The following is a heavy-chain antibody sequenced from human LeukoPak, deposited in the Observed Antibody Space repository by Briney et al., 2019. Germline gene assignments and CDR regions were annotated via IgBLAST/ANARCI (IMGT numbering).Heavy chain of an antibody. V-gene: IGHV4-34*01. CDR3: ARGRQRCSGGSCYSNYCYGMDV. J-gene: IGHJ6*04. CDR2: INHSGST. Sequence: PSETLSLTCAVYGGSFSGYYWSWIRQPPGEGLEWIGEINHSGSTNYNPSLKSRVTISVDTSKNQFSLKLSSVTAADTAVYYCARGRQRCSGGSCYSNYCYGMDVWGKGTTVTVSS. D-gene: IGHD2-15*01. CDR1: GGSFSGYY.